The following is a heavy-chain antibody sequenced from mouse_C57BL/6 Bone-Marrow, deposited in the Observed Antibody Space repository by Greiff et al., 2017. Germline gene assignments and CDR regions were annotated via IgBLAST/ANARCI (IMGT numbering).Heavy chain of an antibody. CDR2: INYDGSST. V-gene: IGHV5-16*01. D-gene: IGHD1-1*01. J-gene: IGHJ1*03. Sequence: EVQWVESEGGLVQPGSSMKLSCTASGFTFSDYYMAWVRQVPEKGLEWVANINYDGSSTYYLDSLKSRFIISRDNAKNILYLQMSSLKSEDTATYYCARVTTVDWYFDVWGTGTTVTVSS. CDR1: GFTFSDYY. CDR3: ARVTTVDWYFDV.